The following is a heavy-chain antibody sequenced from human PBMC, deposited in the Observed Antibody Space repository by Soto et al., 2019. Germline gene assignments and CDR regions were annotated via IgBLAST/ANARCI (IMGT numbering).Heavy chain of an antibody. Sequence: GSLRLSCAASGFTFSSFGMAWVRQGPGKGLEWVSAISGSGGATYYADSVKGRFTISRDNSKNTLSLQMSSLGAEDTAVYYCAKYLLEDTSSIFGCWGRGTLVTVSS. D-gene: IGHD3-3*01. CDR2: ISGSGGAT. J-gene: IGHJ4*02. CDR3: AKYLLEDTSSIFGC. CDR1: GFTFSSFG. V-gene: IGHV3-23*01.